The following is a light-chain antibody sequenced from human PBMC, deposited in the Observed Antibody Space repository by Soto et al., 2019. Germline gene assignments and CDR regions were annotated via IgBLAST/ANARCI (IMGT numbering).Light chain of an antibody. CDR3: QQSYSTPTIT. J-gene: IGKJ5*01. V-gene: IGKV1-39*01. Sequence: DIQMTQSPSSLSASFGDRVTITCRANQSISDYLNWYQQKPGKAPKFLIYASSSLQSGVPSRFRGSGSGTDFTLTISSLQPEDFATYYCQQSYSTPTITFGQGTRLEIK. CDR2: ASS. CDR1: QSISDY.